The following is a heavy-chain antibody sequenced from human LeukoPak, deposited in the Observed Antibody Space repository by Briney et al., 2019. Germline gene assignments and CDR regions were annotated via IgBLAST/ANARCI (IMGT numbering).Heavy chain of an antibody. V-gene: IGHV4-59*08. Sequence: SETLSLTCTVSGGSISSYYWSWIRQPPGKGLEWIGYIYYSGSTNYNPPLKSRVTISVDTSKNQFSLKLSSVTAADTAVYYCARHKKDYYDSSGYLLVNWGQGALVTISS. CDR2: IYYSGST. J-gene: IGHJ4*02. D-gene: IGHD3-22*01. CDR1: GGSISSYY. CDR3: ARHKKDYYDSSGYLLVN.